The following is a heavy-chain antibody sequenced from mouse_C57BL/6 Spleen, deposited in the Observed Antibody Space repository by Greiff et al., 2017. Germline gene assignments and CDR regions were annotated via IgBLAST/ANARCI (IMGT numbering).Heavy chain of an antibody. CDR2: IHPYSGST. CDR3: ARSWALYAMDY. CDR1: GYTFTSYW. Sequence: QVQLQQPGAELVKPGASVKLSCKASGYTFTSYWMHWVKQMPGQGLAWIGMIHPYSGSTNYNEKFKSKATLTVDNSASTSYMQLSSLTSEDSAVYYCARSWALYAMDYWGQGTSVTVSS. J-gene: IGHJ4*01. V-gene: IGHV1-64*01.